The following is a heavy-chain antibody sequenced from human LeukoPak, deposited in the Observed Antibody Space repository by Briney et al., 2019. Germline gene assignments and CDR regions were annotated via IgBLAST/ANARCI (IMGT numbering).Heavy chain of an antibody. J-gene: IGHJ4*02. CDR3: ARAAIVGATSLPYYFDC. Sequence: ASVKVSCKASGYTFTSYYMHWVRQAPGQGLEWMGIINPSGGSTSYAQKFQGRVTMTRDTSTSTVYMELSSLRSEDTAVYYCARAAIVGATSLPYYFDCWGQGTLVTVSS. V-gene: IGHV1-46*01. D-gene: IGHD1-26*01. CDR1: GYTFTSYY. CDR2: INPSGGST.